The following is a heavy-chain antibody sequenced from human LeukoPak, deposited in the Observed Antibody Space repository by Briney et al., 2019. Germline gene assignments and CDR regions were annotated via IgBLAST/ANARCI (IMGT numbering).Heavy chain of an antibody. V-gene: IGHV4-39*01. J-gene: IGHJ4*02. CDR1: GGSLSSTSYY. CDR2: IFYSGSP. Sequence: SETLSLTCTVSGGSLSSTSYYWGWIRQPPGKGLEWIGSIFYSGSPYYNPSLTSRVTISGETTKNQFSLKLTSVTAAYTAMYYCARLKGVPAADYWGQGTLVTVSP. D-gene: IGHD2-2*01. CDR3: ARLKGVPAADY.